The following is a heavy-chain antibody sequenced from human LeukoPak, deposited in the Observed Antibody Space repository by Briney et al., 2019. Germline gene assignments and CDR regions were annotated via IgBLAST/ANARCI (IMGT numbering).Heavy chain of an antibody. V-gene: IGHV3-15*01. CDR1: GFTFSNAW. J-gene: IGHJ4*02. D-gene: IGHD1-1*01. CDR3: TTDLDVSYYFDY. CDR2: IKSKTDGGTT. Sequence: PGGSLRLSCAASGFTFSNAWMSWVRQAPGKGLEWVGRIKSKTDGGTTDYAASVKGRFTISRDDSKNTLYLQMNSLKTEDTAVYYCTTDLDVSYYFDYWGQGTLVTVSS.